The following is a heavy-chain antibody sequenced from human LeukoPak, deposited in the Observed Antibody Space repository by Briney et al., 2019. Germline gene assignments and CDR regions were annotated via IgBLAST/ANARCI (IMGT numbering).Heavy chain of an antibody. CDR3: ARVPGIAAVGVFDI. CDR1: GYTFSTYG. J-gene: IGHJ3*02. V-gene: IGHV1-18*01. CDR2: ISPYNGNT. Sequence: GASVKVSCKASGYTFSTYGITWVRQAPGQEGERMGWISPYNGNTNYAQRLQGRVTMTTDTSTSTAYMELRSLRSDDTAVYYCARVPGIAAVGVFDIWGQGTMVTVSS. D-gene: IGHD6-13*01.